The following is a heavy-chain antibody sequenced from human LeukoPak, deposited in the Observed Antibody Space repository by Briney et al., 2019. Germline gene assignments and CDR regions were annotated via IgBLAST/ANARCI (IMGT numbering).Heavy chain of an antibody. J-gene: IGHJ4*02. CDR2: IYPRDGST. CDR3: ARDQEGFDY. Sequence: ASVKVSYRASGYTFTSNYIHWVRQAPGQGLEWMGMIYPRDGSTSYAQKFQGRVTVTRDTSTSTVHMELSGLRSEDTAVYYCARDQEGFDYWGQGTLVTVSS. V-gene: IGHV1-46*01. CDR1: GYTFTSNY.